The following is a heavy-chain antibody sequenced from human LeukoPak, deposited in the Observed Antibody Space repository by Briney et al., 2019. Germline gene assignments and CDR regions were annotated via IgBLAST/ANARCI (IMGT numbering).Heavy chain of an antibody. CDR2: INISSSYI. CDR3: ARKGLGDTFDI. CDR1: GFTFSRYS. Sequence: GGSLGLSCAASGFTFSRYSMTWVRQAQGKGLEWVSFINISSSYIYFADSVEGRFTISRDNAKKSLYLQMNSLRAEDTAVYYCARKGLGDTFDIWGQGTLVTVSS. V-gene: IGHV3-21*01. J-gene: IGHJ3*02. D-gene: IGHD3-3*01.